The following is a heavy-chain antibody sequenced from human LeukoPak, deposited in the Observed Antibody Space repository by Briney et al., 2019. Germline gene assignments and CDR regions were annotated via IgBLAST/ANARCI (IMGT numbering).Heavy chain of an antibody. Sequence: SETLSLTCAVYGGSFSGYYWSWIRQPPGKGLEWIGYIYYSGSTYYNPSLKSRVTISVDTSKNQFSLKLSSVTAADTAVYYCARGLYGDYVGYWGQGTLVTVSS. D-gene: IGHD4-17*01. J-gene: IGHJ4*02. CDR1: GGSFSGYY. V-gene: IGHV4-34*09. CDR2: IYYSGST. CDR3: ARGLYGDYVGY.